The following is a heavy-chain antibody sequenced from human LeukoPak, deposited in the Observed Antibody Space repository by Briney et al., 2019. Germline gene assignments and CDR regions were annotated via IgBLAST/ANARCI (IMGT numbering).Heavy chain of an antibody. CDR1: GYTFTGYY. J-gene: IGHJ4*02. CDR3: ARSSLGGGEGECDY. CDR2: INPNSGGT. V-gene: IGHV1-2*02. D-gene: IGHD3-16*01. Sequence: ASVKVSCKASGYTFTGYYIHLVRQAPGQGIGLMGWINPNSGGTNYAQKFQGRVTMTRDTSISTAYMELSRLRSDDTAVYYCARSSLGGGEGECDYWGQGTLVTVSS.